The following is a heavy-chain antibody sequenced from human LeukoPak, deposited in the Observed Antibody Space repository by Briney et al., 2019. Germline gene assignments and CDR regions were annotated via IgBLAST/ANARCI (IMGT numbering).Heavy chain of an antibody. J-gene: IGHJ4*02. CDR2: IYSHDGGT. D-gene: IGHD3-9*01. V-gene: IGHV1-2*02. Sequence: ASVTASCKASGYALTGHDLDWVRQAPGQGLEWMGWIYSHDGGTNVAQKFQDRVTMTRDTSITTAYMELTILTPDDTAVYYGVRYFDWGPDYWGQGTLVTVSS. CDR1: GYALTGHD. CDR3: VRYFDWGPDY.